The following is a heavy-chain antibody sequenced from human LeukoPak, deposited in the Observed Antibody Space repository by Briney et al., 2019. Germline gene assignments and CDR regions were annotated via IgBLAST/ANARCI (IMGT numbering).Heavy chain of an antibody. V-gene: IGHV3-48*04. CDR1: GFTFSSYS. CDR3: ARRRAYYYDSSGYISAFDI. Sequence: GGSLRLSCAASGFTFSSYSMNWVRQAPGKGLEWVSYISSSSSTIYYADSVKGRFTISRDNAKNSLYLQMNSLRAEDTAVYYCARRRAYYYDSSGYISAFDIWGQGTMVTVSS. J-gene: IGHJ3*02. CDR2: ISSSSSTI. D-gene: IGHD3-22*01.